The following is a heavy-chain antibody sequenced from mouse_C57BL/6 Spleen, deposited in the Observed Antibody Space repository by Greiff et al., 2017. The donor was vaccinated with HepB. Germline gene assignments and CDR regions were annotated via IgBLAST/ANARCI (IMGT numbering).Heavy chain of an antibody. V-gene: IGHV1-42*01. D-gene: IGHD1-1*01. CDR3: ARDYGSSPWYFDV. CDR2: INPSTGGT. CDR1: GYSFTGYY. J-gene: IGHJ1*03. Sequence: EVQLQQSGPELVKPGASVKISCKASGYSFTGYYMNWVKQSPEKSLEWIGEINPSTGGTTYNQKFKAKATLTVDKSSSTAYMQLKSLTSEDSAVYYCARDYGSSPWYFDVWGTGTTVTVSS.